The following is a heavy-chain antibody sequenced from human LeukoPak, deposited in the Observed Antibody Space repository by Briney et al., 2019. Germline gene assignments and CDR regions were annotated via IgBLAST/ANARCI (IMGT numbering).Heavy chain of an antibody. CDR1: GASISSEPYF. CDR2: IYYTGNT. CDR3: ATTGHLNSWYLYFDH. D-gene: IGHD2/OR15-2a*01. V-gene: IGHV4-31*03. Sequence: SETLSLTCTVSGASISSEPYFWSWIRQHPVKGLEWLGYIYYTGNTASNPSLQSRLTISRDTSENQFSLSLTSVTAADTAVYYCATTGHLNSWYLYFDHWGQGALVTVSS. J-gene: IGHJ4*02.